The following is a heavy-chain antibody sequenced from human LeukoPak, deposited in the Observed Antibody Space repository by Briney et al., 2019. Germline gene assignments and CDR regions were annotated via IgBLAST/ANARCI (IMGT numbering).Heavy chain of an antibody. CDR2: ISYDGSNK. CDR3: AKVLYGTDAFDI. CDR1: GSTFSSYG. V-gene: IGHV3-30*18. Sequence: GRSLRLSCAASGSTFSSYGMHWVRQAPGKGLEWVAVISYDGSNKYYADSVKRRFTISRDNSKNTLYLQMNSLRAEDTAVYYCAKVLYGTDAFDIWGQGTMVTVSS. J-gene: IGHJ3*02. D-gene: IGHD4-17*01.